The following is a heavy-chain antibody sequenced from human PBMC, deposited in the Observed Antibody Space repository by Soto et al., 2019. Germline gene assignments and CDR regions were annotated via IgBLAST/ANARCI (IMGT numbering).Heavy chain of an antibody. CDR1: GYSFTSYW. J-gene: IGHJ4*02. V-gene: IGHV5-51*01. D-gene: IGHD2-15*01. CDR3: ARPVHTRYGSAATCYYAFDY. Sequence: PGESLKISCKGSGYSFTSYWIGWVRQMPGKGLEWMGIIYPGDSDTRYSPSFQGQVTIAADTSISTAYLQWSSRKASDTAMCYCARPVHTRYGSAATCYYAFDYWGQGTLVTVSS. CDR2: IYPGDSDT.